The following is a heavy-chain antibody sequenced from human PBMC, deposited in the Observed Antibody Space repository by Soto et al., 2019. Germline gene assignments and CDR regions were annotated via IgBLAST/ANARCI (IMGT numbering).Heavy chain of an antibody. CDR2: INPSGGST. CDR3: ARDPPGALYSGSGVPLPNAFDI. CDR1: GYTFTSYY. V-gene: IGHV1-46*03. J-gene: IGHJ3*02. Sequence: ASVKVSCKASGYTFTSYYMHWVRQAPGQGLEWMGIINPSGGSTSYAQKFQGRVTMTRDTSTSTVYMELSSLRSEDTAVYYCARDPPGALYSGSGVPLPNAFDIWGKGTMVTVSS. D-gene: IGHD3-10*01.